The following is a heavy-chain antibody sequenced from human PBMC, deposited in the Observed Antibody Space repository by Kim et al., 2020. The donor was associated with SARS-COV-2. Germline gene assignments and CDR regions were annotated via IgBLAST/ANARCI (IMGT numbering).Heavy chain of an antibody. J-gene: IGHJ4*02. CDR3: ARRGVLGMRFDY. CDR2: IFYSGST. D-gene: IGHD3-16*01. V-gene: IGHV4-39*01. CDR1: GDSISSGDYY. Sequence: SETLSLTCTVSGDSISSGDYYWGWIRQPPGKGLEWIGSIFYSGSTYYNPSLKSRVTISVDTSKNQFSLKLNSVTAVDTAVYYCARRGVLGMRFDYWGQGTLVTVSS.